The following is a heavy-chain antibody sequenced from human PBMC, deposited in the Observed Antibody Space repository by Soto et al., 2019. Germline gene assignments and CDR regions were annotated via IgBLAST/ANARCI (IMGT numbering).Heavy chain of an antibody. V-gene: IGHV3-66*01. CDR2: IYSGGST. D-gene: IGHD3-10*01. Sequence: QPGGSLRLSCAASGFTVSSNYMSWVRQAPGKGLEWVSVIYSGGSTYYADSVKGRFTISRDNSKNTLYLQMNSLRAEDTAVYYCARVRRWFGESDAFDIWGQGTMVTVSS. CDR3: ARVRRWFGESDAFDI. J-gene: IGHJ3*02. CDR1: GFTVSSNY.